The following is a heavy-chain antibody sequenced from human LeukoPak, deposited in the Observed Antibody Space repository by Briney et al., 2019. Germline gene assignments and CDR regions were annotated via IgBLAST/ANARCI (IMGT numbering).Heavy chain of an antibody. V-gene: IGHV3-33*06. J-gene: IGHJ3*02. CDR2: IWYDGSNK. D-gene: IGHD6-6*01. CDR1: GFTFSSYG. Sequence: QAGGSLRLSCAASGFTFSSYGMHWVRQAPGKGLEWVAVIWYDGSNKYYADSVKGRFTISRDNSKNTLYLQMNSLRAEDTAVYYCAKEYSSSSVSAFDIWGQGTMVNVSS. CDR3: AKEYSSSSVSAFDI.